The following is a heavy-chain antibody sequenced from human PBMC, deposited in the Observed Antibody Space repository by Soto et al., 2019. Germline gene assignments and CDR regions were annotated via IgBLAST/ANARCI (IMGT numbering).Heavy chain of an antibody. CDR3: ARLVFGSLHGLVDV. CDR1: GGSITNYY. D-gene: IGHD3-10*02. V-gene: IGHV4-59*08. J-gene: IGHJ6*02. CDR2: IQYNGYS. Sequence: QVQLQESGPGLVKPSETLSLTCTVSGGSITNYYCSWFRQPPGKGLEWIGYIQYNGYSAYNLSLKRRVPMAMDTSKIQFSLMLESVTATDTAVYYCARLVFGSLHGLVDVGGQGTTVIVSS.